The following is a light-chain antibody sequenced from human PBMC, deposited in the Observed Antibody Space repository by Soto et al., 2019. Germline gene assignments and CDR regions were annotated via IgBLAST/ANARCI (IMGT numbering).Light chain of an antibody. CDR1: SSDVGAYNY. CDR2: DVS. Sequence: QSALTQPASVSGSPGQSITISCTGTSSDVGAYNYDSWYQQYPGEAPKVIIYDVSHRPAGVSNRFSGSKSGNTASLTISGLQTQDEADSYCTSYTSATPYVFGPGTKVTVL. J-gene: IGLJ1*01. CDR3: TSYTSATPYV. V-gene: IGLV2-14*01.